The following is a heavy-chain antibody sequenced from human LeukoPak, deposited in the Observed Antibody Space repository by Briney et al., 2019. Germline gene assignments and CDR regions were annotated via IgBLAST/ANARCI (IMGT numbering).Heavy chain of an antibody. CDR3: ASAVSSWWPPDY. Sequence: ASVKVSCKASENTFTNYYMHWVRQAPGQGLEWMGWFNPNSGGTNYAQKFQGRVTMTRDTSISTAYMELSRLRSDDTAVYYCASAVSSWWPPDYWGQGTLVTVSS. CDR1: ENTFTNYY. D-gene: IGHD6-13*01. V-gene: IGHV1-2*02. CDR2: FNPNSGGT. J-gene: IGHJ4*02.